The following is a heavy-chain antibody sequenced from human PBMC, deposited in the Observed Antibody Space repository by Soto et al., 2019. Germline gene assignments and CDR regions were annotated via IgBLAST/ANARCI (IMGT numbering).Heavy chain of an antibody. Sequence: QVQLVQSGAEVKKPGASVKVSCKASGYTLTNYYLHWVRQAPGQGLEWMGIINPSSGGTSHAQKFQGRISMTRDTSTSTVYVELSSLRSEDTAVYYCARYFVLLPSALYYFDYWGQGTLVTVSS. CDR1: GYTLTNYY. V-gene: IGHV1-46*01. J-gene: IGHJ4*02. CDR2: INPSSGGT. D-gene: IGHD2-2*01. CDR3: ARYFVLLPSALYYFDY.